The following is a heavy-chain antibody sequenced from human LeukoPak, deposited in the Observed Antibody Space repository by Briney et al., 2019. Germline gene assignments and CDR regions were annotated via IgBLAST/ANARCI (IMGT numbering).Heavy chain of an antibody. V-gene: IGHV3-21*01. CDR2: ISSSSSYI. CDR1: GFTFSSYS. J-gene: IGHJ4*02. CDR3: ARAGYGSGSFGYY. D-gene: IGHD3-10*01. Sequence: GGSLRLSCAASGFTFSSYSMNWVRQAPGKGLEWVSSISSSSSYIYYADSVKGRFTISRDNAKNSLYLQMNSLRAEDTAVYYCARAGYGSGSFGYYWGQGTLVTVSS.